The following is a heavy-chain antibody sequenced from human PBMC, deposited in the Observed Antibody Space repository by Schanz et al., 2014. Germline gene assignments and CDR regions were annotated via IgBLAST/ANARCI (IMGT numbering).Heavy chain of an antibody. CDR2: ISSTSSYI. J-gene: IGHJ3*01. V-gene: IGHV3-21*01. CDR1: GFTFSNYS. CDR3: STDLTAVDYDAIGL. D-gene: IGHD4-17*01. Sequence: EVQLVESGGGLVRPGGSLRLSCAASGFTFSNYSMNWVRQAPGKGLEWVSSISSTSSYIFYADSVKGRFTISRDNAKNSLYLQMNSLRAEDTGVYYCSTDLTAVDYDAIGLWGQGTMVTVSS.